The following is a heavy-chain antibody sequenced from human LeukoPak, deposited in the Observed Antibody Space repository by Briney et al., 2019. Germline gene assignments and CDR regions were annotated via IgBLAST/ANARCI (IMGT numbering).Heavy chain of an antibody. Sequence: PSETLSLTCTVSGGSISSGDYYWSWIRQPPGKGLEWIGYIYYSGSTYYNPSLKSRVTISVDTSKNQFSLKLSSVTAADTAVYYCAREKDTASGGGYYGMDVWGQGTTVTVSS. J-gene: IGHJ6*02. V-gene: IGHV4-30-4*01. D-gene: IGHD1-26*01. CDR3: AREKDTASGGGYYGMDV. CDR1: GGSISSGDYY. CDR2: IYYSGST.